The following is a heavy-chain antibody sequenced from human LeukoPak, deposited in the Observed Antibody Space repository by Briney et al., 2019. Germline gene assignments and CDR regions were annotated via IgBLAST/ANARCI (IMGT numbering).Heavy chain of an antibody. J-gene: IGHJ4*02. V-gene: IGHV4-34*01. CDR1: GGSFSGYY. Sequence: SETLPLTCAVYGGSFSGYYWSWIRQPPGKGLEWIGEINNSGSTNYNPSLKSRVTISVDTSKNQFSLKLSSVTAADTAVYYCARVIAGTSSGYYFDYWGQGTLVTVSS. CDR2: INNSGST. CDR3: ARVIAGTSSGYYFDY. D-gene: IGHD6-13*01.